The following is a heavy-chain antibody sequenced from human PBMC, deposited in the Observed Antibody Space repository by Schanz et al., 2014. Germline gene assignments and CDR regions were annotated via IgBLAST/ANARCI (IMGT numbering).Heavy chain of an antibody. CDR1: GYTFTSYE. D-gene: IGHD3-10*01. Sequence: QVQLVQSGAEVKKPGASVKVSCEASGYTFTSYEINWVRQATGQGLEWMGWMNPNSGNTGYAQKFQGRVTMTRNTSISTAYMELSSLSSEDTAVYYCARERGVRGGGVWKVNWFDPWGQGTLVTVSS. CDR3: ARERGVRGGGVWKVNWFDP. V-gene: IGHV1-8*01. CDR2: MNPNSGNT. J-gene: IGHJ5*02.